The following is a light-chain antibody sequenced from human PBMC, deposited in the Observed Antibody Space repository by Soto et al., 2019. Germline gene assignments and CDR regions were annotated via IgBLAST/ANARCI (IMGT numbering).Light chain of an antibody. CDR2: GAS. CDR3: HPYNNLPT. J-gene: IGKJ1*01. V-gene: IGKV3-15*01. Sequence: VVKQSPAALSVSPGEKVTLSCRASQSVSSNLAWYQQKPGQAPRLLIYGASTRATGIPARFRGSGSGTEFTLTISSLQSEDSAVYYCHPYNNLPTFAQGTKVDIK. CDR1: QSVSSN.